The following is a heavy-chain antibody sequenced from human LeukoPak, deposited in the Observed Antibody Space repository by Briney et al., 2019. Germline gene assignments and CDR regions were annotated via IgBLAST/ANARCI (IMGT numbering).Heavy chain of an antibody. CDR2: IYNDGTT. Sequence: PGGSLRLSCSASGFTVITSFMSWVRQAPGKGLEWVSVIYNDGTTYYADSVKGRFTISRDNPKNTLYLQMNSLRAEDTAVYYCAKLVAIVGATYWGQGTLVTVSS. D-gene: IGHD1-26*01. CDR3: AKLVAIVGATY. CDR1: GFTVITSF. J-gene: IGHJ4*02. V-gene: IGHV3-53*01.